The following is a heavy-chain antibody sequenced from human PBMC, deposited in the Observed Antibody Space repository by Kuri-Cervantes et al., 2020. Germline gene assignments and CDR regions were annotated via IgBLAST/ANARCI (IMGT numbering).Heavy chain of an antibody. CDR3: ARTTHSGYDQDGVFDI. D-gene: IGHD5-12*01. CDR2: INAGNGYT. J-gene: IGHJ3*02. Sequence: ASVKVSCKASGYTFTSYGISWVRQAPGQGLEWMGWINAGNGYTKYSQKFQGRVTITGDTSASTAYMEVSSLRSEDTAVYYCARTTHSGYDQDGVFDIWGQGTMVTVSS. CDR1: GYTFTSYG. V-gene: IGHV1-3*01.